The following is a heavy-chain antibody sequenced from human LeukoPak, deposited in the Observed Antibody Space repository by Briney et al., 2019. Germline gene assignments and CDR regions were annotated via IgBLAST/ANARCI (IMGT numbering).Heavy chain of an antibody. Sequence: SETLSLTCTVSGGSISSYYWSWIRQPPGKGLEWIGYIFYSGSTNCNPSLKSRVTISVDTSKNQFSLKLSSVTAADTAVYYCARGSGSYYSGSVNFQHWGQGTLVTVSS. J-gene: IGHJ1*01. CDR2: IFYSGST. D-gene: IGHD1-26*01. CDR3: ARGSGSYYSGSVNFQH. CDR1: GGSISSYY. V-gene: IGHV4-59*01.